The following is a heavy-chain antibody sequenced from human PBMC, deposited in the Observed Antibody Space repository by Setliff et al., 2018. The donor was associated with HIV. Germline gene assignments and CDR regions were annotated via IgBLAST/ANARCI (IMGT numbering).Heavy chain of an antibody. CDR2: INPNSGGT. J-gene: IGHJ4*02. CDR3: ARSQGIVPAAPLWY. V-gene: IGHV1-2*04. D-gene: IGHD2-2*01. CDR1: GYTFTGYY. Sequence: ASVKVSCKASGYTFTGYYMHWVRQAPGQGLEWMGWINPNSGGTNYAQKFQGWVTMTRDTSISTAYMELSRLRSADTAVYYCARSQGIVPAAPLWYWGQGTLFTVSS.